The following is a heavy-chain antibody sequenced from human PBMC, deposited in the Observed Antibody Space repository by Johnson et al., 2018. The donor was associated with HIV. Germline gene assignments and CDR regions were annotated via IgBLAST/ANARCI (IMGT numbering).Heavy chain of an antibody. CDR1: GFSFSDYF. CDR2: ISYDGSNK. J-gene: IGHJ3*02. V-gene: IGHV3-30-3*01. CDR3: ARGITMIAVVKGDAFDM. D-gene: IGHD3-22*01. Sequence: QVTLVESGGGMVQPGGSLRLSCAASGFSFSDYFMSWIRQAPGQGLEWVAVISYDGSNKYYADSVKGRFTISRDNSKNTLYLQMNSLRAEDTAVYYCARGITMIAVVKGDAFDMWGQGTMVTVSS.